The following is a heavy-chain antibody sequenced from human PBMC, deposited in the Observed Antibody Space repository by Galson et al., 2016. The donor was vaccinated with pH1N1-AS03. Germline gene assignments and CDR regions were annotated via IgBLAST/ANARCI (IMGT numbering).Heavy chain of an antibody. CDR2: IGSAGDT. CDR1: GFTFSDFD. CDR3: ARDPHGLDV. Sequence: SLRLSCAASGFTFSDFDMHWVRQVSRKGLEWVSGIGSAGDTYYAASVKGRFTISRENAKNSLYLQMSGVTAGDTAVYYCARDPHGLDVWGQGTAVTVSS. J-gene: IGHJ6*02. V-gene: IGHV3-13*01.